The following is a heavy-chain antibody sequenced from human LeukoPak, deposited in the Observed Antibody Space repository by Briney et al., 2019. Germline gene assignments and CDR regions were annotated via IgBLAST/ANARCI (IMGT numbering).Heavy chain of an antibody. D-gene: IGHD1-7*01. CDR1: GGSISSDSYY. Sequence: PSETLSLTCTVSGGSISSDSYYWGWIRQPPGKGLQWIGCIYYSGSTYCKPSLKSRVTISVDTSKNQFSLKLTSVTAADTAVYYCGRRSRSTWNYRRGDYWGQGTLVTVSS. J-gene: IGHJ4*02. V-gene: IGHV4-39*01. CDR2: IYYSGST. CDR3: GRRSRSTWNYRRGDY.